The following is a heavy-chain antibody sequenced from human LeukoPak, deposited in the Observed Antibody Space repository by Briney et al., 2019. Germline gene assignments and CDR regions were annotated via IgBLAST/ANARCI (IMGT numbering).Heavy chain of an antibody. CDR2: ISADGTI. CDR1: GFKFDDYA. Sequence: GGSLRLSCAASGFKFDDYAMHWVRQAPGKGLELVSLISADGTIYYADFVKGRFAISRDNSKNSLYLQMNSLRTEDTALYYCAKDLGYSSSPDYWGQGTLVTVSS. CDR3: AKDLGYSSSPDY. V-gene: IGHV3-43*02. D-gene: IGHD2-2*01. J-gene: IGHJ4*02.